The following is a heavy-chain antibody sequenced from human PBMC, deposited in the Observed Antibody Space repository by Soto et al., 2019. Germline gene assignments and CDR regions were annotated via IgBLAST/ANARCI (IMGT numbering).Heavy chain of an antibody. CDR1: GFTFSTYF. Sequence: GGSLRLSCAASGFTFSTYFMTWVRQAPGKGLEWVATIKPDGSERWYVDSVKGRFTISRDNAKNSLYLEMNSLRAEDTAVYFCASDLNWPNFWGQGSLVTVSS. D-gene: IGHD1-20*01. CDR3: ASDLNWPNF. V-gene: IGHV3-7*01. J-gene: IGHJ4*02. CDR2: IKPDGSER.